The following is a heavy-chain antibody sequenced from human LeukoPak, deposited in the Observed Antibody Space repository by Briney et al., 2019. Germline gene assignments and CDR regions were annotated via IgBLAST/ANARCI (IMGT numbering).Heavy chain of an antibody. CDR1: GYTFTAYY. D-gene: IGHD3-10*01. V-gene: IGHV1-2*02. J-gene: IGHJ4*02. Sequence: ASVKVSCKASGYTFTAYYIHWVRQAPGQGLEWMGWINPNSGATNYAQKFQGRVTMTRVTPIGTVYMELSGLRSDDTAVYFCARRHYGSGSYSNSRFAYWGQGSLVTVPS. CDR2: INPNSGAT. CDR3: ARRHYGSGSYSNSRFAY.